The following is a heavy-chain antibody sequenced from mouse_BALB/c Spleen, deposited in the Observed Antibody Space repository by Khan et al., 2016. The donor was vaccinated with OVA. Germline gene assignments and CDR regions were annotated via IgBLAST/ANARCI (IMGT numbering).Heavy chain of an antibody. CDR3: ARRHYFGYTFAY. V-gene: IGHV1-77*01. CDR1: GYTFTDNY. CDR2: ITPGSGDT. Sequence: QVQLQQSGAELARPGASVKLSCKASGYTFTDNYINWVKQRTGQGLEWIGEITPGSGDTNYNEKFKGKATLTADKSSTTAYMQLSSLTSEASAAYFCARRHYFGYTFAYWGQGTLVTVSA. J-gene: IGHJ3*01. D-gene: IGHD1-2*01.